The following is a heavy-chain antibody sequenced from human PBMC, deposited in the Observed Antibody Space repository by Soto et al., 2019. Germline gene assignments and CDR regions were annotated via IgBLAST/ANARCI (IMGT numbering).Heavy chain of an antibody. Sequence: PPKTRSLPCTFSGGSISWGDYSWSWTGQPPGKGLEWIGYIYYSGTTYYNPSLKSRVTISVDTSKNQFFLKVNSVTAADTAVYYCARALIQLWPHYYYGMDVWGQGTTVTVSS. CDR3: ARALIQLWPHYYYGMDV. J-gene: IGHJ6*02. V-gene: IGHV4-30-4*01. CDR1: GGSISWGDYS. D-gene: IGHD5-18*01. CDR2: IYYSGTT.